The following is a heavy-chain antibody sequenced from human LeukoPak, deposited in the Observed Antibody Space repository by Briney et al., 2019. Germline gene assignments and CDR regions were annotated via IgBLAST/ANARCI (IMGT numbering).Heavy chain of an antibody. CDR1: EFAFSTFW. CDR2: INQHGNDK. CDR3: TSDMGYSGSYYQY. V-gene: IGHV3-7*01. D-gene: IGHD1-26*01. J-gene: IGHJ4*02. Sequence: GGSLRLSCAASEFAFSTFWMSWVRQAPGKGLEWVANINQHGNDKYYVDSVKGRFTISRDNARNSLYLQMTSLRVEDTAMYYCTSDMGYSGSYYQYWGQGALVTVSS.